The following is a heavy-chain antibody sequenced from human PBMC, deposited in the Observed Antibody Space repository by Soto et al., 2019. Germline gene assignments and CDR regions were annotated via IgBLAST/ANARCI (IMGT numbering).Heavy chain of an antibody. CDR3: ARVGGLAARTFDY. CDR1: GGSISDFY. Sequence: WETLSLTCTVSGGSISDFYWSWIRQPPGKGLEWIGYIYYSGSTNYNPSLKSRVTISVDTSKNQFSLNLRSMSPADTAVYYCARVGGLAARTFDYWGPGTLVTVSS. D-gene: IGHD6-6*01. CDR2: IYYSGST. J-gene: IGHJ4*02. V-gene: IGHV4-59*01.